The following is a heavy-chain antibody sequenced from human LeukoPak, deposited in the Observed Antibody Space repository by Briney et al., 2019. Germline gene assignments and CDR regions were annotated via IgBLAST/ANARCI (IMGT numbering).Heavy chain of an antibody. CDR1: GFTFSSYS. Sequence: GGSLRLSCAASGFTFSSYSMTWVRQAPGKGLEWVSSISSSSSYIYYADSVKGRFTISRDNAKNSLYLQMNSLRAEDTAVYYCARVAGSDAFDIWGQGKMVTVSS. J-gene: IGHJ3*02. D-gene: IGHD3-10*01. V-gene: IGHV3-21*01. CDR2: ISSSSSYI. CDR3: ARVAGSDAFDI.